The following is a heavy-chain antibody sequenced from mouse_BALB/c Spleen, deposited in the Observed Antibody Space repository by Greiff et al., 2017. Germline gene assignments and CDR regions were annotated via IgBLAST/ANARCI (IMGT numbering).Heavy chain of an antibody. V-gene: IGHV1-87*01. CDR1: GYTFTSYW. Sequence: QVHVKQSGAELARPGASVKLSCKASGYTFTSYWMQWVKQRPGQGLEWIGAIYPGDGDTRYTQKFKGKATLTADKSSSTAYMQLSSLASEDSAVYYCARGPYGNFDYWGQGTTLTVSS. CDR3: ARGPYGNFDY. J-gene: IGHJ2*01. D-gene: IGHD2-1*01. CDR2: IYPGDGDT.